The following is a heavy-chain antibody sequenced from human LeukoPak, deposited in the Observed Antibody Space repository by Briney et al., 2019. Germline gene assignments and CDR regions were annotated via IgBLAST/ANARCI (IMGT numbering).Heavy chain of an antibody. V-gene: IGHV3-9*01. CDR2: ISWNSGTI. Sequence: GGSLRLSCAASGFTFDEYAMHWVRQAPGKGLEWVSGISWNSGTIAYADSVKGRFTISRDNAKNSLYLQMNSLRAEDTALYYCVKGISGLVIMVADHWGQGTLVTVTS. CDR3: VKGISGLVIMVADH. J-gene: IGHJ4*02. CDR1: GFTFDEYA. D-gene: IGHD3/OR15-3a*01.